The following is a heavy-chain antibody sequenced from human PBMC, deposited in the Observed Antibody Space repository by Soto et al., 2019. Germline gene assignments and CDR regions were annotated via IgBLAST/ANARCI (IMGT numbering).Heavy chain of an antibody. V-gene: IGHV3-21*06. CDR1: GFPFSSYS. CDR2: ISSGGVYM. Sequence: VGSLRLSCAASGFPFSSYSMDWVRQAPGKGLEWVSSISSGGVYMFYSDSVKGRFTISRDNAKNLLFLQMNSLRAEDTAVYYCARDSIQGYFDYWGQGTLVTVSS. CDR3: ARDSIQGYFDY. D-gene: IGHD2-2*01. J-gene: IGHJ4*02.